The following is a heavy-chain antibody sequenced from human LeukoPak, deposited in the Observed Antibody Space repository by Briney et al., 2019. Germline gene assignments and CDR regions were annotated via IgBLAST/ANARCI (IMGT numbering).Heavy chain of an antibody. CDR3: ARDQVGGPLFDH. Sequence: SQTLSLTRAISGDSVSSNSAAWSWIRQSPSRGLEWLGRTYYRSKWYNDYAISVKSRITINPDTSKNQFSLHLNSVTSEDTAVYYCARDQVGGPLFDHWGQGTLVTVAS. CDR2: TYYRSKWYN. D-gene: IGHD3-10*01. J-gene: IGHJ4*02. CDR1: GDSVSSNSAA. V-gene: IGHV6-1*01.